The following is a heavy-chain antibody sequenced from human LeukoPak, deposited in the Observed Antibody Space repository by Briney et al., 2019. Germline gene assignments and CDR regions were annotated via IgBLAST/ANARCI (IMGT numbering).Heavy chain of an antibody. Sequence: ASVKVSCKASGYTFTSYGISWVRQAPGQGLEWMGIINPSGGSTNYAQKFQGRVTMTRDMSTSTVYMELSSLRSEDTAVYYCARVGDYRVPMFDYWGQGTLVTVSS. CDR3: ARVGDYRVPMFDY. CDR2: INPSGGST. V-gene: IGHV1-46*01. D-gene: IGHD4-11*01. CDR1: GYTFTSYG. J-gene: IGHJ4*02.